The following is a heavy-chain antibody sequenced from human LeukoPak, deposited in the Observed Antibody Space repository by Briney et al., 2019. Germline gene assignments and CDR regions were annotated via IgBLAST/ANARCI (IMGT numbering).Heavy chain of an antibody. V-gene: IGHV3-23*01. D-gene: IGHD1-26*01. Sequence: GGSLRLSCAASGFTFSNDAMTWVRQAPGQGLEWVSTITGSDDRTYYADSVEGRFTISRDYSTNTMHMQMNSLRAEDTAVYYCARDEWGDAFDIWGQGTMVTVFS. J-gene: IGHJ3*02. CDR2: ITGSDDRT. CDR1: GFTFSNDA. CDR3: ARDEWGDAFDI.